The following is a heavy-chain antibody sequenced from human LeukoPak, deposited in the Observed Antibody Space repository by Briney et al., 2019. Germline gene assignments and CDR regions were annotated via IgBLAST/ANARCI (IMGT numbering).Heavy chain of an antibody. CDR3: AQGGSEIYYFYHGMDV. CDR2: ISYDGSNK. J-gene: IGHJ6*02. Sequence: GGSLRLSCAASGFTFSSFAMHWVRQAPGKGLEWVTAISYDGSNKHYADSVRGRFTISRDNSKNTLYLQMNSLRSDDTAVYYCAQGGSEIYYFYHGMDVWGRGTTVTVSS. CDR1: GFTFSSFA. V-gene: IGHV3-30*04. D-gene: IGHD3-10*01.